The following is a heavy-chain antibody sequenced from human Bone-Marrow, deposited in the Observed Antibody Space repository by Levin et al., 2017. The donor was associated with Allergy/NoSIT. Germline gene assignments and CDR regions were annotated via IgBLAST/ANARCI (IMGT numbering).Heavy chain of an antibody. D-gene: IGHD3-3*01. J-gene: IGHJ4*02. V-gene: IGHV4-34*01. CDR2: INHSGST. Sequence: SETLSLTCAVYGGSFSGYYWSWIRQPPGKGLEWIGEINHSGSTNYNPSLKSRVTISVDTSKNQFSLKLSSVTAADTAVYYCARGRGSTSCYPHPGLSPPHYYDFWRGAYYFDYWGQGTLVTVSS. CDR1: GGSFSGYY. CDR3: ARGRGSTSCYPHPGLSPPHYYDFWRGAYYFDY.